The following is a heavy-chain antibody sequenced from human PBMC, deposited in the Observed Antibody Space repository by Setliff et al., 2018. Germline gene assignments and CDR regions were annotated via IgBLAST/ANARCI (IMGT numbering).Heavy chain of an antibody. CDR3: ARAGLAAAGRKGVFDH. CDR2: INPNSAGT. J-gene: IGHJ4*02. Sequence: ASVKVSCKASANTFIAYYIHWVRQAPGQGLEWMGWINPNSAGTNYAQKFQGRVTMAWDASITTAYLELNSLTSNDTAVYYCARAGLAAAGRKGVFDHWGQGTLVTVSS. CDR1: ANTFIAYY. D-gene: IGHD6-13*01. V-gene: IGHV1-2*02.